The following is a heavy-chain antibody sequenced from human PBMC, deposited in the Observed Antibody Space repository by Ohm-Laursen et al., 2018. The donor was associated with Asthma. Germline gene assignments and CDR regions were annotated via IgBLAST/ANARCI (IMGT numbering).Heavy chain of an antibody. J-gene: IGHJ4*02. CDR2: IYYSGST. CDR3: ARGGPSPDY. V-gene: IGHV4-59*01. D-gene: IGHD2-2*01. Sequence: GTLSLTCTVSGGSISGYYWSWIRQPPGKGLEWIGYIYYSGSTNYNPSLKSRVTISVDTSKNQFSLKLSSVTAADTAVYYCARGGPSPDYWGQGTLVTVSS. CDR1: GGSISGYY.